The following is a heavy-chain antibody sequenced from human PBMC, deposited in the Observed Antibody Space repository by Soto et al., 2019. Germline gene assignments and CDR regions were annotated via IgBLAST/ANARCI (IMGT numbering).Heavy chain of an antibody. CDR2: ISWNSGSI. D-gene: IGHD6-19*01. CDR3: ARDMAVAGTFGSYYYYGMDV. J-gene: IGHJ6*02. Sequence: EVQLVESGGGLVQPGRSLRLSCAASGFTFDDYAMHWVRQAPGKGLEWVSGISWNSGSIGYADSVKGRFTISRDNAKNSLYLQTNSLRAEDTAVYYCARDMAVAGTFGSYYYYGMDVWGQGTTVTVSS. CDR1: GFTFDDYA. V-gene: IGHV3-9*01.